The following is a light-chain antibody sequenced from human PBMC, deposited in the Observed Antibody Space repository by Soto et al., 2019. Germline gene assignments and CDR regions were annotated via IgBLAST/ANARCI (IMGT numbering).Light chain of an antibody. J-gene: IGLJ3*02. V-gene: IGLV2-11*01. CDR1: SSDVGGYNY. CDR3: CSYYGRNGFWV. CDR2: DVS. Sequence: QSALTQPRSVSGSPGQSVTISCTGTSSDVGGYNYVSWYQQYPGKAPKVMIYDVSKRPSGVPDRFSASKSGNTASLTISGRQAEDEADYHCCSYYGRNGFWVFGGGTKLTVL.